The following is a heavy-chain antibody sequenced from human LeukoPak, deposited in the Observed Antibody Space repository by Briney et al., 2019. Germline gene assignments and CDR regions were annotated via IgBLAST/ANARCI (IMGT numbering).Heavy chain of an antibody. CDR2: ISPRSDIK. Sequence: TGGSLRLSCAASGFTFSSYSMNWVRQAPGKGLELVSHISPRSDIKSYADSVKGRFTISRDNAKNSLFLQMNSLRDEDTAVYYCARDHDWAFDYWGQGALVTVSS. CDR3: ARDHDWAFDY. CDR1: GFTFSSYS. V-gene: IGHV3-48*02. J-gene: IGHJ4*02. D-gene: IGHD3-9*01.